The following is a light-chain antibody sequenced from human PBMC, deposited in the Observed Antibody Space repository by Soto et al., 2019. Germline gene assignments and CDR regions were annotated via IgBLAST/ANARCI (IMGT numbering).Light chain of an antibody. CDR1: QSVSSN. CDR2: GAS. V-gene: IGKV3-15*01. CDR3: QQYNNWPRT. Sequence: VLTQSPYTLSLSPGEGATLSCRASQSVSSNLAWYQQKPGQAPRLLIYGASTRATGIPARFSGSGSGTEFTLTISSLQSEDFAVYYCQQYNNWPRTFGQGTKVDIK. J-gene: IGKJ1*01.